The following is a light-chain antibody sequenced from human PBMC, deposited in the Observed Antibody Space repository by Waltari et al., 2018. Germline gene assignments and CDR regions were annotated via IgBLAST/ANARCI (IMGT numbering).Light chain of an antibody. CDR2: RAS. CDR1: TGIGNN. J-gene: IGKJ1*01. V-gene: IGKV1-16*01. CDR3: QQGYSYPRT. Sequence: DIQMTQSPSSLSASVGNTVTNTCQASTGIGNNLNWYQQKPGKAPKLPIYRASSLQSGIPSRFSGSGSGTDFTLTISSLQPGDFATYYCQQGYSYPRTFGQGTKVEIK.